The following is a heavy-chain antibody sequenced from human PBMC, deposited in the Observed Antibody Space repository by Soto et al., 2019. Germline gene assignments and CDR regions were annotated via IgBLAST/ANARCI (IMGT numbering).Heavy chain of an antibody. D-gene: IGHD2-8*01. CDR1: GFSLSTSGMC. Sequence: SGPTLVNPTQTLTLTCTFSGFSLSTSGMCVSWIRQPPGKALEWLARIDWDDDKHYSTSLKTRLTISKDTSKNQVTLTMTNMEPGDTATYFCARILKRYCSNVVCYLFDPWGQETLVTVSS. CDR2: IDWDDDK. V-gene: IGHV2-70*11. J-gene: IGHJ5*02. CDR3: ARILKRYCSNVVCYLFDP.